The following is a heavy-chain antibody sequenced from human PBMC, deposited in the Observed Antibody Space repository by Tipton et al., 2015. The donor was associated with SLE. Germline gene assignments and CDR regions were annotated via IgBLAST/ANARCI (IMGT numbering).Heavy chain of an antibody. CDR1: GGSISSSSYY. V-gene: IGHV4-39*07. Sequence: TLSLTCTVSGGSISSSSYYWGWIRQPPGKGLEWIGSIYYSGSTYYNPSLKSRVTISVDTSKNQFSLKLSSVTAADTAVYYCASFPYYVPAATDYWGQGTLVTVSS. CDR2: IYYSGST. D-gene: IGHD2-2*01. CDR3: ASFPYYVPAATDY. J-gene: IGHJ4*02.